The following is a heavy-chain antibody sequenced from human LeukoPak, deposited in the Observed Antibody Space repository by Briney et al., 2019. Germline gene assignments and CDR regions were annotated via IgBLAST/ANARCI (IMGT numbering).Heavy chain of an antibody. CDR3: ASGEGPYFDY. D-gene: IGHD3-10*01. CDR1: GGSISSGDYY. Sequence: SETLSLTCTVSGGSISSGDYYWSWIRQPPGKGLEWIGYIYYSGSTYYNPSLKSRVTISVDTSKNQFSLKLSSVTAADTAMYNCASGEGPYFDYWGQGTLVTVSS. V-gene: IGHV4-30-4*01. J-gene: IGHJ4*02. CDR2: IYYSGST.